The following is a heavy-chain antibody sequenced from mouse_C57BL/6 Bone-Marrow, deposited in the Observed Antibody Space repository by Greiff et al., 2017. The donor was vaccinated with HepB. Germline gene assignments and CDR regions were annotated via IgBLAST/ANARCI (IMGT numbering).Heavy chain of an antibody. CDR2: IDPNSGGT. Sequence: VQLQQPGAELVKPGASVKLSCKASGYTFTSYWMHWVKQRPGRGLEWIGRIDPNSGGTKYNEKFKSKATLTVDKPSSTAYMQLSSLTSEDSAVYYGARTRDYYDPKGDCAMDYWGQGTSVTVSS. CDR3: ARTRDYYDPKGDCAMDY. D-gene: IGHD1-1*01. V-gene: IGHV1-72*01. J-gene: IGHJ4*01. CDR1: GYTFTSYW.